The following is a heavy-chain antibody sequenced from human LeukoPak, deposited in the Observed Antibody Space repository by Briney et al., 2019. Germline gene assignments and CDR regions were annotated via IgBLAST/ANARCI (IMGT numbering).Heavy chain of an antibody. CDR1: GCVFTNYW. J-gene: IGHJ3*02. Sequence: GGALKISLKGSGCVFTNYWIAWGRPGPEKGVGWMGIIHPGSSNNKYCPSFQGQVAISADKSISTAYLHWNNLRASDTAMYYCASHYETSGYFGFDIWGQGTMVTV. CDR3: ASHYETSGYFGFDI. V-gene: IGHV5-51*01. D-gene: IGHD3-22*01. CDR2: IHPGSSNN.